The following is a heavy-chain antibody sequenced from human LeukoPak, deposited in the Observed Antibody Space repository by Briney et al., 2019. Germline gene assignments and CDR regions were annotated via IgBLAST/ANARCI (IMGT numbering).Heavy chain of an antibody. Sequence: GGSLRLSCAASGFTFSSYWMSWVRQAPGKGLEWVANIKQDGSEKYYVDSVKGRFTISRDNAKNSLYLQMNSLRAEDTAVYYCARDRTGELLGYFDYWGQGTLVTVSS. CDR3: ARDRTGELLGYFDY. CDR2: IKQDGSEK. CDR1: GFTFSSYW. V-gene: IGHV3-7*01. D-gene: IGHD1-26*01. J-gene: IGHJ4*02.